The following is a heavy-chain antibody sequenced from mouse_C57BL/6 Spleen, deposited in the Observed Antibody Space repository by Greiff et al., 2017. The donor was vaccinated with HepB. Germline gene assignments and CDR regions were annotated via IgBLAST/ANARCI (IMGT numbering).Heavy chain of an antibody. CDR2: IYPGSGST. V-gene: IGHV1-55*01. Sequence: QVQLQQSGAELVKPGASVKMSCKASGYTFTSYWITWVKQRPGQGLEWIGDIYPGSGSTNYNEKFKSKATLTVDTSSSTAYMQLSSLTSEDSAVYYCARWVSGYWYFDVWGTGTTVTVSS. D-gene: IGHD3-2*02. J-gene: IGHJ1*03. CDR1: GYTFTSYW. CDR3: ARWVSGYWYFDV.